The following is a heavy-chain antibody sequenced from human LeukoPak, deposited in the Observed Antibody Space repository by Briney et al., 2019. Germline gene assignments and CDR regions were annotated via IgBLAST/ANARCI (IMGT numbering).Heavy chain of an antibody. CDR3: AKGRTTVTTGSDY. V-gene: IGHV3-30*02. J-gene: IGHJ4*02. D-gene: IGHD4-17*01. CDR2: IRYDGSNK. Sequence: PGGSLRLSCAASGFTFSSYGMHWVRQAPGKGLEWVAFIRYDGSNKYYADSVKGRFTISRDNSKNTLYLQMNSLRAEDTAVYYCAKGRTTVTTGSDYWGQGTLVTVSS. CDR1: GFTFSSYG.